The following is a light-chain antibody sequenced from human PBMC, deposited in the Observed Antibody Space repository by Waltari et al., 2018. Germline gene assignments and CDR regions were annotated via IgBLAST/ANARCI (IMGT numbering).Light chain of an antibody. CDR3: QLRTGWPMT. Sequence: EVVLTQSPATLSLSPGERATLSFRASQTVSNSLDWYRQKPGQAPSLLIYDASTRAAGIPDRFSGSGSGTDFTLTIISLEPEDFAVYYCQLRTGWPMTFGQGTRLEIK. J-gene: IGKJ5*01. V-gene: IGKV3-11*01. CDR2: DAS. CDR1: QTVSNS.